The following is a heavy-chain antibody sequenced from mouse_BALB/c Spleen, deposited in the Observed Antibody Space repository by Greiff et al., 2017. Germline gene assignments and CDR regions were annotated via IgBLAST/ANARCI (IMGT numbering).Heavy chain of an antibody. CDR2: IDPSDSYT. CDR1: GYTFTSYW. V-gene: IGHV1-69*02. Sequence: VQLQQPGAELVKPGASVKLSCKASGYTFTSYWMHWVKQRPGQGLEWIGEIDPSDSYTNYNQKFKGKATLTVDKSSSTAYMQLSSLTSEDSAVYYCARSYDWYFDVWGAGTAVTVSS. CDR3: ARSYDWYFDV. D-gene: IGHD6-5*01. J-gene: IGHJ1*01.